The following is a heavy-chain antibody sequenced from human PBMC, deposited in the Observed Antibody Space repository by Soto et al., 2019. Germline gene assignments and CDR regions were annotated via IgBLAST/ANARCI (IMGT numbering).Heavy chain of an antibody. V-gene: IGHV4-61*01. CDR3: TRFMPSSTFGRFYYLDY. J-gene: IGHJ4*02. Sequence: SETLSLTCTVSGGSVSSDNHYWTWIRQPPGKGLEWIGYAHYSGSTNYNPSLKSRVTISADTSKNQFSLRLTSVTAADTAMYFCTRFMPSSTFGRFYYLDYWGQGTLVTVSP. CDR2: AHYSGST. D-gene: IGHD3-10*01. CDR1: GGSVSSDNHY.